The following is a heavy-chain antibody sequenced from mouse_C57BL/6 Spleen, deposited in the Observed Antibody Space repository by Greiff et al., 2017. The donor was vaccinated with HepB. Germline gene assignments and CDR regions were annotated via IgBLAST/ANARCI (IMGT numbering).Heavy chain of an antibody. CDR3: ARARVYYYGSSYWYVDV. J-gene: IGHJ1*03. D-gene: IGHD1-1*01. CDR2: ISDGGSYT. V-gene: IGHV5-4*01. Sequence: EVQLVESGGGLVKPGGSLKLSCAASGFTFSSYAMSWVRQTPEKRLEWVATISDGGSYTYYPDNVKGRFTISRDNAKNNLYLQMSHLKSEDTAMYYCARARVYYYGSSYWYVDVWGTGTTVTVAS. CDR1: GFTFSSYA.